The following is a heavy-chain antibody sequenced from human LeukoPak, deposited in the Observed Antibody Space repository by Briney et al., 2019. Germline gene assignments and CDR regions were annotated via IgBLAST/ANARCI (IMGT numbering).Heavy chain of an antibody. Sequence: TPSETLSLTCTVSGGSISSSGYYWGWIRQPPGKGLEWIASIYYSGSTYYNPSLKSRVTISVDTSKNQLSLKLSSPTAADTAVYYCARHEYSGSYYGLSWFDPWGQGTLVTVSS. D-gene: IGHD1-26*01. CDR2: IYYSGST. J-gene: IGHJ5*02. V-gene: IGHV4-39*01. CDR1: GGSISSSGYY. CDR3: ARHEYSGSYYGLSWFDP.